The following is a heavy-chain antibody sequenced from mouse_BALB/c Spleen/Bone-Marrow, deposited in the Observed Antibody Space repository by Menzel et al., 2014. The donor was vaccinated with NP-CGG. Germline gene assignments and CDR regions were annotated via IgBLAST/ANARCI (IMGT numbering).Heavy chain of an antibody. V-gene: IGHV5-9-2*01. CDR1: GFSFSNYG. CDR3: ARHAYYDQTEVSFVC. J-gene: IGHJ3*01. CDR2: ISGDGRYT. D-gene: IGHD2-4*01. Sequence: EVKLVESGGGLVKSGGSLKLSCAASGFSFSNYGMSWLRQTPEKRLEWVATISGDGRYTSYSDSVKGRFTISRDNAKNSLYLQLSSLRSEDTALYYCARHAYYDQTEVSFVCWGQGTLVTVSA.